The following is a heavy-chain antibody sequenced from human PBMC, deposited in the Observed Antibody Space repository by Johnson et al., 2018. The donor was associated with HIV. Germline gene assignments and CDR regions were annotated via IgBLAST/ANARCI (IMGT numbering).Heavy chain of an antibody. CDR2: KSVSDGGT. D-gene: IGHD1-26*01. CDR3: AKKGNVGSWDVDAFDI. CDR1: GFTFSDAW. V-gene: IGHV3-23*04. Sequence: VQLVESGGGLVQPGGSLRLSCAASGFTFSDAWMNWVRQAPGKGLVWVCRVKSVSDGGTYEADAVRGQSTISRDSSTNTLYLQMNSLRAENTAIYYCAKKGNVGSWDVDAFDIWGQGTKVTVSS. J-gene: IGHJ3*02.